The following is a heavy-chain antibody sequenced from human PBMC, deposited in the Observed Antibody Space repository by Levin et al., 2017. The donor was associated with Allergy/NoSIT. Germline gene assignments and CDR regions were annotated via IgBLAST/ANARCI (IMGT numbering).Heavy chain of an antibody. V-gene: IGHV3-30*18. CDR2: ISYDGSNK. Sequence: GGSLRLSCAASGFTFSSYGMHWVRQAPGKGLEWVAVISYDGSNKYYADSVKGRFTISRDNSKNTLYLQMNSLRAEDTAVYYCAKGREGPTMRFDYYYYGMDVWGQGTTVTVSS. CDR3: AKGREGPTMRFDYYYYGMDV. J-gene: IGHJ6*02. CDR1: GFTFSSYG. D-gene: IGHD4/OR15-4a*01.